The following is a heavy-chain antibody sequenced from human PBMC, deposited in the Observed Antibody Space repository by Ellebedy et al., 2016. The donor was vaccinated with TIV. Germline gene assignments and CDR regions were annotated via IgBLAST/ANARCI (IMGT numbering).Heavy chain of an antibody. CDR3: ARITTDAFDI. CDR1: GFTFSSYS. D-gene: IGHD1-1*01. CDR2: ISSSSSYI. V-gene: IGHV3-21*01. Sequence: GESLKISXAASGFTFSSYSMNWVRQAPGKGLEWVSSISSSSSYIYYADSVKGRFTISRDNAKNSLYLQMNSLRAEDTAVYYCARITTDAFDIWGQGTMVTVSS. J-gene: IGHJ3*02.